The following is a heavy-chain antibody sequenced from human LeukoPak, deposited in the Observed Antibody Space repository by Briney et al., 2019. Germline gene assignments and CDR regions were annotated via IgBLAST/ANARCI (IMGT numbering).Heavy chain of an antibody. CDR1: GFTFTNYG. J-gene: IGHJ3*02. D-gene: IGHD2-15*01. Sequence: GGTLRLSCAASGFTFTNYGMTWVRQAPGKGLEWVADIKQDGSEKYYVDSVKGRFTISRQNAKKSVFLQMNSLRAEDTAVYYCARHRSGGSQDDAFDIWGQGTMVTVSS. V-gene: IGHV3-7*01. CDR3: ARHRSGGSQDDAFDI. CDR2: IKQDGSEK.